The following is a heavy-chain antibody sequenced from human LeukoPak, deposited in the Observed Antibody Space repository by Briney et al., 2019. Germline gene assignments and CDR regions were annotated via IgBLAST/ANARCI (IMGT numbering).Heavy chain of an antibody. Sequence: GGSLRLSCAASGFTFSSYGMSWVRQAPGKGLEWVSAISGSGGSTYYADSVKGRFTISRDNSKNTLYLQMNSLRAEDTAVYYCAKADVTMIVVAIDYWGQGTLVTVSS. V-gene: IGHV3-23*01. J-gene: IGHJ4*02. CDR1: GFTFSSYG. D-gene: IGHD3-22*01. CDR2: ISGSGGST. CDR3: AKADVTMIVVAIDY.